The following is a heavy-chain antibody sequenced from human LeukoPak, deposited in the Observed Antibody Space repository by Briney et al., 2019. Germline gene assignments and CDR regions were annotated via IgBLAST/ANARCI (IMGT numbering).Heavy chain of an antibody. CDR1: GYTFTGYY. J-gene: IGHJ4*02. D-gene: IGHD2-15*01. CDR2: INPNSGGT. CDR3: ARAFDGYCSGGSCQHFDY. Sequence: ASVKVSCKASGYTFTGYYMHWVRQAPGQGLEWMGWINPNSGGTNYAQKFQGRVTMTRDTSISTAYMELSRLRSDDTAVYYCARAFDGYCSGGSCQHFDYWDQGTLVTVSS. V-gene: IGHV1-2*02.